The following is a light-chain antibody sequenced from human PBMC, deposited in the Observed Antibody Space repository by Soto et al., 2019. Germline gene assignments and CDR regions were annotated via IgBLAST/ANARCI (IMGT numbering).Light chain of an antibody. J-gene: IGLJ1*01. V-gene: IGLV2-14*01. CDR1: SIDIGPYDY. CDR3: SSYTTSSSYV. Sequence: QSVLTQPASVSGSPGQSITISCTGTSIDIGPYDYVSWYQQHPGKAPKLLIFDVYSRPSGISNRFSGSKSGNTASLTISGLQAEDEADYYCSSYTTSSSYVFGAGTKVTVL. CDR2: DVY.